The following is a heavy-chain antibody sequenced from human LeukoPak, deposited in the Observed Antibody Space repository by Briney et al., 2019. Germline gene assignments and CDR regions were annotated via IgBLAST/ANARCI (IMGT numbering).Heavy chain of an antibody. Sequence: ASVKVSCKASGYTFTGYYMHWVRQAPGQGLEWMGWINPNSGGTNYAQKFQGRVTMTRDTSISTAYMELSRLRSDDTAVYYCGRVPSTLFDFWSAYVIDYWGQGTLVTVSS. V-gene: IGHV1-2*02. J-gene: IGHJ4*02. CDR1: GYTFTGYY. D-gene: IGHD3-3*01. CDR2: INPNSGGT. CDR3: GRVPSTLFDFWSAYVIDY.